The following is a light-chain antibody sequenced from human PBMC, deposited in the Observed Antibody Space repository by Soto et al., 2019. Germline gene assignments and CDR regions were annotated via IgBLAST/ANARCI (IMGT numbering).Light chain of an antibody. CDR3: QQFSSYPLT. Sequence: EIVLTQSPVTLSLSPGERATLSCRASQSISGYLAWYQQKRGQAPRLVIYDASSRATGIPDRFSGGGSGTDFTLTISRLEPEDFAVYYCQQFSSYPLTFGGGTKVDIK. V-gene: IGKV3-20*01. CDR2: DAS. CDR1: QSISGY. J-gene: IGKJ4*01.